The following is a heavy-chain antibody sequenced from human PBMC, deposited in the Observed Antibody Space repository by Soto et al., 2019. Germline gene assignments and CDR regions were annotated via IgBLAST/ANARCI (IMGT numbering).Heavy chain of an antibody. CDR2: IYYSGST. CDR3: ARDYSGSYLGAPRRFDP. D-gene: IGHD1-26*01. V-gene: IGHV4-61*01. Sequence: SETLSLTCTVSGGSVSSGSYYWSWIRQPPGKGLEWIGYIYYSGSTNYNPSLKSRVTISVDTSKNQFSLKLSSVTAADTAVYYCARDYSGSYLGAPRRFDPWGQGTLVTVSS. CDR1: GGSVSSGSYY. J-gene: IGHJ5*02.